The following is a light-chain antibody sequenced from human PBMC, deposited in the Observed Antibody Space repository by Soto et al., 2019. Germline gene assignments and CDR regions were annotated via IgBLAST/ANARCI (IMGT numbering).Light chain of an antibody. CDR1: SSNIGNNY. CDR3: GTWDSSLSVGV. CDR2: DNN. J-gene: IGLJ1*01. V-gene: IGLV1-51*01. Sequence: QSALTQPPSVSAAPGQTVTISCSGSSSNIGNNYVSWYQQLPGTAPKLLIYDNNKRPSGIPDRFSGSKSGTSATLGITGLQTGDEADYYCGTWDSSLSVGVFGTGTKVTVL.